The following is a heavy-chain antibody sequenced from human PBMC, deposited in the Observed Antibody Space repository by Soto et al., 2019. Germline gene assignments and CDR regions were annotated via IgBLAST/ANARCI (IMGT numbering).Heavy chain of an antibody. V-gene: IGHV3-15*07. J-gene: IGHJ6*02. D-gene: IGHD3-3*01. CDR2: IKSKTDGGTT. CDR1: GFTFSNAW. CDR3: TTVPRRYDFWSGYYQGSSYYYGMDV. Sequence: GGSLRLSCAASGFTFSNAWMNWVRQAPGKGLEWVGRIKSKTDGGTTDYAEPVKGRFTISRDDSKNTLYLQMNSLKTEETAVYYCTTVPRRYDFWSGYYQGSSYYYGMDVWGQGTTVTVSS.